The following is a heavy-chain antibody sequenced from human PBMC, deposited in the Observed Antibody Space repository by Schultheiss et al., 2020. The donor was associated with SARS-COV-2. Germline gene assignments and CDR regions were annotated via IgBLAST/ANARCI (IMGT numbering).Heavy chain of an antibody. J-gene: IGHJ4*02. Sequence: GSLRLSCAASGFTFSSYAMSWVRQAPGKGLEWVAVISYDGSNKYYADSVKGRFTISRDNAKNSLYLQMNSLRAEDTAVYYCARDRVVRGDPVPYWGQGTLVTVSS. CDR1: GFTFSSYA. CDR3: ARDRVVRGDPVPY. D-gene: IGHD3-10*01. V-gene: IGHV3-30*07. CDR2: ISYDGSNK.